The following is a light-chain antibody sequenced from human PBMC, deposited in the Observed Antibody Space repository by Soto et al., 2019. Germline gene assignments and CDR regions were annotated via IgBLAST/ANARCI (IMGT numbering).Light chain of an antibody. Sequence: DIQMTQAQSSVSASVGDRVTISCRASHDVRSWLAWYQQKPGKAPNLLIYGASTLQSGVPSRFSGSGSGTDFTLTISSLQPEDFATYYCQQANGDPWTFGQGTKVEIK. J-gene: IGKJ1*01. CDR3: QQANGDPWT. V-gene: IGKV1-12*02. CDR1: HDVRSW. CDR2: GAS.